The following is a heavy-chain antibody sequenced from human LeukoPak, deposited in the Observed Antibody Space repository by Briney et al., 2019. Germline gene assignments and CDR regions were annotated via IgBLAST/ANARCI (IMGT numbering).Heavy chain of an antibody. CDR2: IYYSGST. CDR1: GGSISSNTYY. J-gene: IGHJ4*02. V-gene: IGHV4-39*07. CDR3: ASQTYYSDSSDYSVTYYFDS. D-gene: IGHD3-22*01. Sequence: KSSETLSLTCTVSGGSISSNTYYWGWIRQPPGKGLEWIGSIYYSGSTYYNPSLKSRVTISVDTSKNQFSLKLSSVTAADTAVYYCASQTYYSDSSDYSVTYYFDSWGQGTLVTVSS.